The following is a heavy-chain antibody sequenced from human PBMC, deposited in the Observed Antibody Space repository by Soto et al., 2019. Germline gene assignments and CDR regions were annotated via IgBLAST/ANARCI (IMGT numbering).Heavy chain of an antibody. Sequence: GGSLRLSCAVSGFTFSSYSMNWVRQAPGKGLEWVSSISSSSSYIYYADSVKGRFTISRDNAKNSLYLQMNSLRAEDTAVYYCARDGHSSSWYGGFDPWGQGTLVAVSS. CDR1: GFTFSSYS. J-gene: IGHJ5*02. CDR3: ARDGHSSSWYGGFDP. V-gene: IGHV3-21*01. CDR2: ISSSSSYI. D-gene: IGHD6-13*01.